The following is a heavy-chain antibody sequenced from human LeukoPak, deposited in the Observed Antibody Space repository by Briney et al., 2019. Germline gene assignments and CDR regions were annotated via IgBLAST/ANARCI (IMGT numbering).Heavy chain of an antibody. Sequence: GGSLRLSCAASGFTFSSYSMNWVRQAPGKGLEWVSSISSGSTYMYYADSVKGRFTISRDNAKNSLYLQMNSLRAEDTAVYYCAGDGRYYDSSGYSKYWGQGTLVTVSS. V-gene: IGHV3-21*01. CDR3: AGDGRYYDSSGYSKY. D-gene: IGHD3-22*01. CDR1: GFTFSSYS. CDR2: ISSGSTYM. J-gene: IGHJ4*02.